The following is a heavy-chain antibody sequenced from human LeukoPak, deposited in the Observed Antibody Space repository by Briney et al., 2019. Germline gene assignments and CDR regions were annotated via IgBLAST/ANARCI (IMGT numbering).Heavy chain of an antibody. CDR2: ISGSGVST. D-gene: IGHD3-10*01. CDR1: GFTFSSYA. CDR3: VKGGSGTSNARWFDP. V-gene: IGHV3-23*01. Sequence: PGGSLRLSCAASGFTFSSYAMSWVRQAPGKGPEWVSAISGSGVSTYYADSVKGRFTISRDNSKNTMYLQMNSLRAEDTAVYFCVKGGSGTSNARWFDPWGQGTLVTVSS. J-gene: IGHJ5*02.